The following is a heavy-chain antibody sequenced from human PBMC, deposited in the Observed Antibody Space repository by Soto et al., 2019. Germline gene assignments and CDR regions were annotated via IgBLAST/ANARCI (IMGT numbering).Heavy chain of an antibody. CDR1: GFTFSSYA. V-gene: IGHV3-23*01. CDR2: ISGSGGST. CDR3: AKDIVVVVAAPDY. Sequence: GGSLRLSCAASGFTFSSYAMSWVRQAPGKGLEWVSAISGSGGSTYYADSVKGRSTISRDNSKNTLYLQMNSLRAEDTAVYYCAKDIVVVVAAPDYWGQGTLVTVSS. J-gene: IGHJ4*02. D-gene: IGHD2-15*01.